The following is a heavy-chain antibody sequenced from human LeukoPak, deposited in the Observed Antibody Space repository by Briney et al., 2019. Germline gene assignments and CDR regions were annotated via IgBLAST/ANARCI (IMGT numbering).Heavy chain of an antibody. CDR1: GGSISSGSYY. J-gene: IGHJ4*02. D-gene: IGHD2-21*02. Sequence: SETLSLTXTVSGGSISSGSYYWSWIRQPAGEGLEWIGRIYTSGSTNYNPSLKSRVTISVDTSKNQFSLKLSSVTAADTAVYYCARDVGGGDCYRGGCFDYWGQGTLVTVSS. CDR2: IYTSGST. V-gene: IGHV4-61*02. CDR3: ARDVGGGDCYRGGCFDY.